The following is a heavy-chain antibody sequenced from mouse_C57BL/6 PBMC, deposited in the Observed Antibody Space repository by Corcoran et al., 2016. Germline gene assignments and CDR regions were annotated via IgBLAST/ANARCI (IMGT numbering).Heavy chain of an antibody. CDR1: GYAFSSYW. CDR3: ARNLCSSYRYYFDY. CDR2: IYPGDGDT. Sequence: QVQLQQSGAELVKPGASVKISCKASGYAFSSYWMNWVKQGPGKGLEWIGQIYPGDGDTNYNGKFKGKATLTADKSSSTAYMQLSSLTSEDSAVYFCARNLCSSYRYYFDYWGQGTTLTVSS. V-gene: IGHV1-80*01. J-gene: IGHJ2*01. D-gene: IGHD1-1*01.